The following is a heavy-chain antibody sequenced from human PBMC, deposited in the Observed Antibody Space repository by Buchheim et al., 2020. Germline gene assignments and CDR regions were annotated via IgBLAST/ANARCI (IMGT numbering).Heavy chain of an antibody. V-gene: IGHV1-8*01. CDR2: INPNSGNA. D-gene: IGHD3-10*01. J-gene: IGHJ4*02. CDR1: GYTFTSYD. CDR3: ARAGANYYDSGTYLYYFDY. Sequence: QVQLVQSGAEVKKPGASVKVSCKASGYTFTSYDINWVRQASGQGLEWMGWINPNSGNADSAQKFQGRVTTTTDTSTSTAYMELRGLRSEDTAVYYCARAGANYYDSGTYLYYFDYWGQGTL.